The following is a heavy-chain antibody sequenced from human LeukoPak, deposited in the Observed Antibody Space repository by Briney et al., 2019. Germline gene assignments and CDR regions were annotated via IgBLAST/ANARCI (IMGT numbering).Heavy chain of an antibody. CDR1: GFTFRNYA. CDR2: ISGSGGNT. CDR3: AKNHDFWSGYSD. Sequence: GGSLRLSXAVSGFTFRNYAVSWVRQAPGKGLEWVSTISGSGGNTYYADSVKGRFTISRDNSKNTLYLQMNSLRAEDTAVYYCAKNHDFWSGYSDWGQGTLVTVSS. D-gene: IGHD3-3*01. J-gene: IGHJ4*02. V-gene: IGHV3-23*01.